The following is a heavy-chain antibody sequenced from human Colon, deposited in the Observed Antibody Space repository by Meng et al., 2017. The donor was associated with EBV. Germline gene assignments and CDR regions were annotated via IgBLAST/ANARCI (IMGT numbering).Heavy chain of an antibody. Sequence: QVQLQESGPGLVQPPQTLSLTCTVSGGSISSGDYFWSWIRQPPGKGLEWIGYIYYSGSTYSNASLKSRVTISIDRSKNQFSLKLSSVTAADTAVYYCARDRKHYGERGWFDPWGQGTLVTVSS. CDR1: GGSISSGDYF. J-gene: IGHJ5*02. D-gene: IGHD4-17*01. CDR3: ARDRKHYGERGWFDP. CDR2: IYYSGST. V-gene: IGHV4-30-4*01.